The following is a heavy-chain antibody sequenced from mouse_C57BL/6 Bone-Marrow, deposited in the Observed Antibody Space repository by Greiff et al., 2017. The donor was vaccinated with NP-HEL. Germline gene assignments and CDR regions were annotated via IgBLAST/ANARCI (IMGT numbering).Heavy chain of an antibody. J-gene: IGHJ2*01. CDR3: TTHYYFDY. CDR1: GFNIKDDY. Sequence: EVQVVESGAELVRPGASVKLSCTASGFNIKDDYMHWVKQRPEQGLEWIGWIDPENGDTEYASKFQGKATITADTSSNTAYLQLSSLTSEDTAVYYCTTHYYFDYWGQGTTLTVSS. CDR2: IDPENGDT. V-gene: IGHV14-4*01.